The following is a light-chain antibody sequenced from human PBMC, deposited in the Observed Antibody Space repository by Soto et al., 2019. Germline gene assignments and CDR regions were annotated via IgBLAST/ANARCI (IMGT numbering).Light chain of an antibody. CDR3: SSYTSSSSYV. Sequence: QSVLTQPASVSGSPGQSITISCTGTSSDVGGYKYVSWYQQHPDKAPKLIIYDVTNWPSGISNRFSGSKSGNTASLTISGLQAEDEADYYYSSYTSSSSYVFGTGTKVTVL. CDR1: SSDVGGYKY. CDR2: DVT. V-gene: IGLV2-14*01. J-gene: IGLJ1*01.